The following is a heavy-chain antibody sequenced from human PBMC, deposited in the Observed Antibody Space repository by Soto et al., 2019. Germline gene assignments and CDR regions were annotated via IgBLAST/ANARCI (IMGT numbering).Heavy chain of an antibody. CDR1: GGSFSGYY. D-gene: IGHD4-17*01. CDR2: INHSGST. J-gene: IGHJ6*03. Sequence: SETLSLTCAVYGGSFSGYYWSWIRQPPGKGLEWIGEINHSGSTNYNPSLKSRVTISVDTSKNQFSLKLSSVTAADTAVYYCGRGTVYYYMDVWGKGTTVTVSS. V-gene: IGHV4-34*01. CDR3: GRGTVYYYMDV.